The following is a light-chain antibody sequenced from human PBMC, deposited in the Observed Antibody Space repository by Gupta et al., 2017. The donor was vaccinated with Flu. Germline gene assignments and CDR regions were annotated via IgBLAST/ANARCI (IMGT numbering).Light chain of an antibody. CDR3: QSYDSSLSGRGV. CDR2: GNS. Sequence: QSVLTQPPSVSGAPGQRVTISCPGSSSNIGAGYDVHWYQQLPGTAPKLLLYGNSNRPSGVPDRFSGSKSGTSASLAITGLQAEDEADYYCQSYDSSLSGRGVFGGGTKLTVL. V-gene: IGLV1-40*01. CDR1: SSNIGAGYD. J-gene: IGLJ3*02.